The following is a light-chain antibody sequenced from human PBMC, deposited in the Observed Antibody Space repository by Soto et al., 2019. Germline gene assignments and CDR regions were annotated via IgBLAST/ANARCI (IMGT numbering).Light chain of an antibody. Sequence: EVVMTQSPATLSVSPGERATLSCRASESVSKNLAWYQQKPGQAPRLLIYDASRRATGIPDRFSGSGSGTEFTLTISRLQSEDFVVYYCQQYNSWPPITFGQGTRLEIK. V-gene: IGKV3-15*01. CDR1: ESVSKN. J-gene: IGKJ5*01. CDR3: QQYNSWPPIT. CDR2: DAS.